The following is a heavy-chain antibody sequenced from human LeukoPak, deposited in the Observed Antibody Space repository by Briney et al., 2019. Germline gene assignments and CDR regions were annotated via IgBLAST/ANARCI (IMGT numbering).Heavy chain of an antibody. V-gene: IGHV3-64*02. CDR2: VQTNGLT. J-gene: IGHJ4*02. CDR1: GFNLNCLA. Sequence: GGSLRLSCAASGFNLNCLAMHWTRQAPGKRLEYVSLVQTNGLTFYVDSVKGRFTISRDNSKNTLYLQMVSLRPEDTGVYYCRGVGDTEDYWGQGILVTVSS. D-gene: IGHD3-10*01. CDR3: RGVGDTEDY.